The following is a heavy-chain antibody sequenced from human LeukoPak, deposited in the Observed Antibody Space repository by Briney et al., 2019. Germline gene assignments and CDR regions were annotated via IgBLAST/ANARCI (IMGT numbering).Heavy chain of an antibody. CDR3: ARGYYDSSGYPFDY. Sequence: SGTLSLTCAVSGGSISSDYWWSWVRQPPGKGLEYIGEIHYSGTTNYNPSLKSRVTISVDKSKNQFSLKLSSVTAADTAVYYCARGYYDSSGYPFDYWGQGTLVTVSS. CDR1: GGSISSDYW. D-gene: IGHD3-22*01. CDR2: IHYSGTT. J-gene: IGHJ4*02. V-gene: IGHV4-4*02.